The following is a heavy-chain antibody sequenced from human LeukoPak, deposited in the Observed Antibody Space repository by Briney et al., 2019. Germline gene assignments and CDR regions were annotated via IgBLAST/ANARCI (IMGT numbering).Heavy chain of an antibody. CDR3: ARGSGIAARPYYFDY. CDR1: GGTFSSYA. J-gene: IGHJ4*02. D-gene: IGHD6-6*01. Sequence: SVKVSCKASGGTFSSYAISWVRQAPGPGLEWMGGIIPIFGTANYAQKFQGRVTITADESTSTAYMELSSLRSEDTAVYYCARGSGIAARPYYFDYWGQGTLVTVSS. V-gene: IGHV1-69*13. CDR2: IIPIFGTA.